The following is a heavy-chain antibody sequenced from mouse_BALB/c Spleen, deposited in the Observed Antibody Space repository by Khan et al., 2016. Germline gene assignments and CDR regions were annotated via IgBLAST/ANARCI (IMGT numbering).Heavy chain of an antibody. CDR2: IWSDGST. V-gene: IGHV2-6*02. D-gene: IGHD2-3*01. Sequence: QVQLKESGPGLVAPSQSLSITCTVSGFSLTSYGVHWVRQPPGKGLEWLVVIWSDGSTTYNPALKSRLSISKDNSKSQVFLKMNSLQTDDTAMYYCARRDDGGGAMDYWGQGTSVTVTS. CDR3: ARRDDGGGAMDY. J-gene: IGHJ4*01. CDR1: GFSLTSYG.